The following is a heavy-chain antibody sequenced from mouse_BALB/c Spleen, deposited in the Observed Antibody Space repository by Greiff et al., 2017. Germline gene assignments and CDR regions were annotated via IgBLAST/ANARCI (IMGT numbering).Heavy chain of an antibody. Sequence: VQLQQPGAELVKPGTSVKLSCKASGYNFTSYWINWVKLRPGQGLEWIGDIYPGSGSTNYNEKFKSKATLTVDTSSSTAYMQLSSLASEDSALYYCAREGLYYCYFDYWGQGTTLTVSS. CDR1: GYNFTSYW. J-gene: IGHJ2*01. D-gene: IGHD1-1*01. CDR2: IYPGSGST. V-gene: IGHV1-55*01. CDR3: AREGLYYCYFDY.